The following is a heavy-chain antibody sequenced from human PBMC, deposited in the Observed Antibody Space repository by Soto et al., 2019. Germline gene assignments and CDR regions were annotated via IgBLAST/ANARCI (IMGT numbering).Heavy chain of an antibody. V-gene: IGHV1-69*13. Sequence: SVKVSCKASGGTFSSYAISWVRQAPGQGLEWMGGIIPISETTNYAQKFQGRVTITADESKSTAYMELSSLRSEDTAVYYCARSQGSSTSLEIYYYYYGMDVWG. D-gene: IGHD2-2*01. J-gene: IGHJ6*02. CDR3: ARSQGSSTSLEIYYYYYGMDV. CDR1: GGTFSSYA. CDR2: IIPISETT.